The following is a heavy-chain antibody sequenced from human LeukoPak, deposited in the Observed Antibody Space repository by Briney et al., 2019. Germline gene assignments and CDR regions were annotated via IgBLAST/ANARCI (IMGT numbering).Heavy chain of an antibody. D-gene: IGHD3-9*01. Sequence: ASVKVSCKASGYTFTSYDINWVRQATGQGLEWMGWMNPNSGNTGYAQKFQGRVTMTRNTSISTAYMELSSLRSEDTAVYYCARVGPQYYDILTGYYSTPYFDYWGQGTLVTVSS. CDR2: MNPNSGNT. CDR1: GYTFTSYD. CDR3: ARVGPQYYDILTGYYSTPYFDY. J-gene: IGHJ4*02. V-gene: IGHV1-8*01.